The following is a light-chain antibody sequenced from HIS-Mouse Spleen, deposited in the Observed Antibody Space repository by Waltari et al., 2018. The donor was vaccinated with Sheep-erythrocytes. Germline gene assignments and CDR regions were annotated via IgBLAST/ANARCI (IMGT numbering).Light chain of an antibody. CDR2: EVS. CDR3: SSYAGSNNWV. J-gene: IGLJ3*02. Sequence: QSALTQPPSASGSPGQSVTISCTGTSSDVGGYNYVSWYQQHPGKAPKLMIYEVSKRPAGVPGRFSGSKSGNTASLTVSGLQAEDEAEYYCSSYAGSNNWVFGGGTKLTVL. V-gene: IGLV2-8*01. CDR1: SSDVGGYNY.